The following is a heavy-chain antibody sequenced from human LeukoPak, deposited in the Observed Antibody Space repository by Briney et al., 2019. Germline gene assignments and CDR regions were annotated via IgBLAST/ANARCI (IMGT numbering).Heavy chain of an antibody. CDR2: SNSDGSST. D-gene: IGHD6-13*01. CDR1: GFTFSSYW. J-gene: IGHJ5*02. CDR3: ARVVAAARKAKTNTNWFDP. Sequence: GGSLRLSCAASGFTFSSYWMHWVRQAPGKGLVWVSRSNSDGSSTSYADSVKGRFTISRDNAKNTLYLQMNSLRAEDTAVYYCARVVAAARKAKTNTNWFDPWGQGTLVTVSS. V-gene: IGHV3-74*01.